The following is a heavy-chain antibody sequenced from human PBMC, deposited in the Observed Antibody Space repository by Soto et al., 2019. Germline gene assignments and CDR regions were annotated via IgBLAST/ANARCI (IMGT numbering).Heavy chain of an antibody. CDR2: IYSGGST. CDR1: GFTVSSNY. J-gene: IGHJ4*02. V-gene: IGHV3-53*01. Sequence: GGSLRLSCAASGFTVSSNYMSWVRQDPGKGLEWVSVIYSGGSTYYANSVKGRFTISRDNSKNTLYLQMNSLRAEGTAVYYCAIEYSSSYYFDYWGQGTLVTVSS. CDR3: AIEYSSSYYFDY. D-gene: IGHD6-6*01.